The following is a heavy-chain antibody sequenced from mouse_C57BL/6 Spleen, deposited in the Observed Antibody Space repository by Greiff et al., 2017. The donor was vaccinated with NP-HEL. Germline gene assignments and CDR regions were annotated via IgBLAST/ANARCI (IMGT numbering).Heavy chain of an antibody. J-gene: IGHJ2*01. V-gene: IGHV1-80*01. Sequence: VQLQQSGAELVKPGASVKISCKASGYAFSSYWMNWVKQRPGKGLEWIGQIYPGDGDTNYNGKFKGKATLTADKSSSTAYMQLSSLTSEDSAVYFCAPYGNYVGEFDYWGQGTTLTVSS. CDR2: IYPGDGDT. D-gene: IGHD2-1*01. CDR3: APYGNYVGEFDY. CDR1: GYAFSSYW.